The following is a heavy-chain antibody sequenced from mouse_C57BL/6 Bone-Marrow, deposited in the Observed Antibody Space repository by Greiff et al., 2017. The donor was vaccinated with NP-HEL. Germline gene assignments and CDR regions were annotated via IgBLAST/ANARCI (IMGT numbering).Heavy chain of an antibody. CDR1: GYTFTSYW. J-gene: IGHJ4*01. D-gene: IGHD1-1*01. V-gene: IGHV1-69*01. CDR3: ARLLYAMDY. Sequence: VQLQQPGAELVMPGASVKLSCKASGYTFTSYWMHWVKQRPGQGLEWIGEIDPSDSYTNYNQKFKGKATLTVDQSSSTAYMQLNSLTSEDSAVYYCARLLYAMDYWGQGTSVTVSS. CDR2: IDPSDSYT.